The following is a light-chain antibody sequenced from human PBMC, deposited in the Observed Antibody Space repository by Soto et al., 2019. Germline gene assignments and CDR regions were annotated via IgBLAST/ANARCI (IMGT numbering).Light chain of an antibody. CDR3: LQDYQYQWT. CDR2: GAA. J-gene: IGKJ1*01. CDR1: QGISNY. Sequence: ATQMTQSPSSLSASVGDRVTISCRASQGISNYLAGYQQRPGKPPKLLIFGAATLHSGVPSRFPASGSGTDFALTISSLQPEDFATYYCLQDYQYQWTFGQGTKVEIK. V-gene: IGKV1-6*01.